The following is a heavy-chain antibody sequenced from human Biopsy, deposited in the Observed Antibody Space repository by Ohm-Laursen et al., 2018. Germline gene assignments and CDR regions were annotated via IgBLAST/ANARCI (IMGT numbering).Heavy chain of an antibody. CDR1: GGSIDFKY. J-gene: IGHJ6*02. V-gene: IGHV4-4*07. CDR3: ARATNSTGWPYYYFYGMDV. CDR2: ITPTGVT. Sequence: SETLSLTCSVSGGSIDFKYWTWIRQSADKGLEWIGRITPTGVTHYNPSLESRVTMSLDTSKKLFSLKLCSVTAADTAMYYCARATNSTGWPYYYFYGMDVWGQGTTVTVSS. D-gene: IGHD2/OR15-2a*01.